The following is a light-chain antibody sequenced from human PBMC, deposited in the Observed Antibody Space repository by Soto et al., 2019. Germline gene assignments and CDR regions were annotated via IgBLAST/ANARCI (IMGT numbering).Light chain of an antibody. Sequence: EIALTQSPATLFLSPGERATLSCRASQRVNWHLACYPQQHGQAPRLLIHDASKWATGIAARFTCSRSGADFTLTFGSLESGGFAIYYYLQRGTWLPAFGGGTKVEIK. CDR1: QRVNWH. CDR3: LQRGTWLPA. CDR2: DAS. J-gene: IGKJ4*01. V-gene: IGKV3-11*01.